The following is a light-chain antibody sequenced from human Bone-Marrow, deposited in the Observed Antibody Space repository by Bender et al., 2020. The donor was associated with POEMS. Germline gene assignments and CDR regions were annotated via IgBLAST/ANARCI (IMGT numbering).Light chain of an antibody. CDR1: TSNIGDNY. V-gene: IGLV1-47*01. J-gene: IGLJ3*02. CDR2: RSD. Sequence: QSVLTQPPSVSGTPGQTVTISCHGSTSNIGDNYVSWYYQLPGTAPKLLIYRSDQRPSGVTDRLSGSKSGTSASLAIRGLRSEDEDDYNCRAWDEYLNGQVFGGETKLTDL. CDR3: RAWDEYLNGQV.